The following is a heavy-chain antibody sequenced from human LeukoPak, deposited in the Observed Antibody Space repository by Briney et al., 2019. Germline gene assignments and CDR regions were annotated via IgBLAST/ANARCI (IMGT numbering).Heavy chain of an antibody. V-gene: IGHV3-11*01. J-gene: IGHJ6*03. D-gene: IGHD2-2*01. CDR1: GFTFSDYY. CDR2: ISSSRRTI. Sequence: PGGALRLCCAASGFTFSDYYRAWSRQAPGKGVEWVSYISSSRRTIYYADSAKGRFTIARDNAKNSLYLQMNGLRAEDTAVYYCARSFRGVLPAATNSYYYYYMDVCGKGTTVTVSS. CDR3: ARSFRGVLPAATNSYYYYYMDV.